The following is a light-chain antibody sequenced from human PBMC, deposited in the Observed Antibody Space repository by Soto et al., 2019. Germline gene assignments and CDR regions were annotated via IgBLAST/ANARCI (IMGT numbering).Light chain of an antibody. CDR2: GAS. V-gene: IGKV3-15*01. J-gene: IGKJ2*01. Sequence: EIVMTQSPASLSVSPGDGASLSCRASQTVASNVAWYQQKPGQGPRLLIHGASTRAAGVPARFSGSGSGTDFTLTISSLQSVDFAAYYCQQYHIWPPQYTFGQGTKLQIK. CDR1: QTVASN. CDR3: QQYHIWPPQYT.